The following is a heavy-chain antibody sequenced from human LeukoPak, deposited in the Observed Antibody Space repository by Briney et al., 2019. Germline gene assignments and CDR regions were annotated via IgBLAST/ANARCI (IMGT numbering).Heavy chain of an antibody. CDR3: ARYGDYYYYGMDV. D-gene: IGHD4-17*01. V-gene: IGHV4-59*01. CDR2: IYHSGTT. Sequence: SETLSLTCTVSGVSISSYYWSWIRQPPGKGLEWVGYIYHSGTTKYNPSLNSRVTISIDTSENQFSLKLNSVTAADTAVYYCARYGDYYYYGMDVWGQGTTVTVSS. CDR1: GVSISSYY. J-gene: IGHJ6*02.